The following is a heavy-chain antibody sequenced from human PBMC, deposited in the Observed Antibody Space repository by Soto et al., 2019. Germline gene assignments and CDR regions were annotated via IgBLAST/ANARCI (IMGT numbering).Heavy chain of an antibody. CDR2: ISNDGSNE. CDR3: AKGEVRGIIPSYFDY. Sequence: GGSLRLSCAGSGFTFRWFGMNWVRQAPGKGLEWVARISNDGSNEYYVDSVKGRFTISRDNSKNTLYLQMDSLRAEDTAVYYCAKGEVRGIIPSYFDYWGLGTLVTVSS. D-gene: IGHD3-10*01. V-gene: IGHV3-30*18. J-gene: IGHJ4*02. CDR1: GFTFRWFG.